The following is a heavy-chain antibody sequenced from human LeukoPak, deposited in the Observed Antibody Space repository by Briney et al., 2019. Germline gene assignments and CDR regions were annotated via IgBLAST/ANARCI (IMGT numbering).Heavy chain of an antibody. D-gene: IGHD3-3*01. J-gene: IGHJ5*02. Sequence: SETLSLTCAVAGCSISSYYWSWIRQPPGKGLEWIGNIYYSESTKYNPSLKSRVTISLDTSKNQFSLNLRSVTAADTAVYYCTSQPINYDSWFDPWGQGTLVTVSS. CDR1: GCSISSYY. CDR3: TSQPINYDSWFDP. V-gene: IGHV4-59*01. CDR2: IYYSEST.